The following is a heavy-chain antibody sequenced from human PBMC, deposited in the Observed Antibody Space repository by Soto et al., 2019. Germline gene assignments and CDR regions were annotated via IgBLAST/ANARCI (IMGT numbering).Heavy chain of an antibody. CDR2: MNPNSGNT. J-gene: IGHJ4*02. D-gene: IGHD3-22*01. CDR1: GYTFTSYD. CDR3: ARTFLDYYDSSGYYPDY. Sequence: QVQLVQSGAEVKKPGASVKVSCKASGYTFTSYDINWVRQATGQGLEWMGWMNPNSGNTNYAQKLQGRVTMTTDTSTSTAYMELRSLRSDDTAVYYCARTFLDYYDSSGYYPDYWGQGTLVTVSS. V-gene: IGHV1-8*01.